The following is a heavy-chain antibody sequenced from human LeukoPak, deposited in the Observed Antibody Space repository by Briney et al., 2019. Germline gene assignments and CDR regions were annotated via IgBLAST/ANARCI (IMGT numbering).Heavy chain of an antibody. J-gene: IGHJ3*02. Sequence: KTSETLSLTCAVSGGPLTSYYWSWIRQPPGKGLEWIGFIYYRGSTNYNPSLESRVTISVDTSKNQFSLKLSSVTAADTAVYYCARAYYYDSSGYYVDAFDIWGQGTMVTVSS. CDR2: IYYRGST. CDR1: GGPLTSYY. D-gene: IGHD3-22*01. V-gene: IGHV4-59*12. CDR3: ARAYYYDSSGYYVDAFDI.